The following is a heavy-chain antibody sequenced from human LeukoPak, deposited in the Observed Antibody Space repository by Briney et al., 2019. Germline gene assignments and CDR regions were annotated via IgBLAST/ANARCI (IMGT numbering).Heavy chain of an antibody. CDR3: ARGVKVAGSY. CDR2: TNYSGST. Sequence: SETLSLTCTVSGDSITSYYWSWIRQPPGKGLEWIGYTNYSGSTNYNPSLKNRVTISADTSKNQFSLKLSSVTAADTAVYFCARGVKVAGSYWGQGTLVTVSS. V-gene: IGHV4-59*01. D-gene: IGHD2-15*01. J-gene: IGHJ4*02. CDR1: GDSITSYY.